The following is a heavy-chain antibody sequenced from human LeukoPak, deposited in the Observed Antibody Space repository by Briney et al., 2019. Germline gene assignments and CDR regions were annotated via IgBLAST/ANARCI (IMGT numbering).Heavy chain of an antibody. Sequence: NPSETLSLTCGVYGGSFSGYYWSWIRQPPGKGLEWIGEINHSGSTNYNPSLKSRVTISVDTSKNQFSLKLSSVTAADTAVYYCARRVSRIGYYGSGIHRIGAFDIWGQGTMVTVSS. D-gene: IGHD3-10*01. CDR2: INHSGST. CDR3: ARRVSRIGYYGSGIHRIGAFDI. V-gene: IGHV4-34*01. CDR1: GGSFSGYY. J-gene: IGHJ3*02.